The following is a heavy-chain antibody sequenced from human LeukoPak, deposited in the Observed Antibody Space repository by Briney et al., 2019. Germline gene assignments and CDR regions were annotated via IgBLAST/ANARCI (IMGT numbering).Heavy chain of an antibody. CDR3: ARVSYDRSGHHDNYYYYYGMDV. CDR1: GDTFTSYD. Sequence: GASVKVSCKASGDTFTSYDINWVRQAPGQGLEWMGWMNPNSGITGYAQKFQGRVTMTRDTSISTDYMELGSLRSEDTAVYYCARVSYDRSGHHDNYYYYYGMDVWGQGTTVTVSS. D-gene: IGHD3-22*01. CDR2: MNPNSGIT. V-gene: IGHV1-8*01. J-gene: IGHJ6*02.